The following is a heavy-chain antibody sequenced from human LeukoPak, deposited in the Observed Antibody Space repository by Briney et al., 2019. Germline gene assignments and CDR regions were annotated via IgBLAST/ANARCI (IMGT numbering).Heavy chain of an antibody. CDR3: ARISTTANYAFDI. CDR1: GYSFTSYW. CDR2: IYPGDSDT. J-gene: IGHJ3*02. D-gene: IGHD1-1*01. Sequence: GESLKISCKGSGYSFTSYWIGWVRQMPGKGLEWMGIIYPGDSDTRYSPSFQGQVTNSADKSISTAYLQWSSLKASDTAMYYCARISTTANYAFDIWGQGTMVTVSS. V-gene: IGHV5-51*01.